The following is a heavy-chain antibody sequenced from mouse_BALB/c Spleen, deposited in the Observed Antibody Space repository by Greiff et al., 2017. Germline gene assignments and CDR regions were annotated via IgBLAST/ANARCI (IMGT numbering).Heavy chain of an antibody. CDR2: INPSTGYT. CDR1: GYTFTSYW. V-gene: IGHV1-7*01. Sequence: VQLQQSGAELAKPGASVKMSCKASGYTFTSYWMHWVKQRPGQGLEWIGYINPSTGYTEYNQKFKDKATLTADKSSSTAYMQLSSLTSEDSAVYYCAREATAYFDYWGQGTTLTVSS. CDR3: AREATAYFDY. J-gene: IGHJ2*01. D-gene: IGHD1-2*01.